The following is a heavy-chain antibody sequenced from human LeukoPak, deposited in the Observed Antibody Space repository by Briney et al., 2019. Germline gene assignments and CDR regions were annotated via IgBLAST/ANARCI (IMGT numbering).Heavy chain of an antibody. CDR2: INPSGGST. Sequence: ASVKVSCKASGYTFTSYYMHWVRQAPGQGLEWMGIINPSGGSTSYAQKFQGRVTMTRDMSTSTVYMELSSLRSEDTAVYYCARVYCGGDCYSKGAFDIWGQGTMVTVSS. D-gene: IGHD2-21*02. J-gene: IGHJ3*02. CDR3: ARVYCGGDCYSKGAFDI. V-gene: IGHV1-46*01. CDR1: GYTFTSYY.